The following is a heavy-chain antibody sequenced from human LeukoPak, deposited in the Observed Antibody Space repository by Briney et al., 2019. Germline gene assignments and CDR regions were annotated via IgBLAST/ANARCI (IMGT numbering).Heavy chain of an antibody. CDR3: ARSAYSYGYGY. CDR1: GGSSSGYY. CDR2: INHSGST. V-gene: IGHV4-34*01. Sequence: SETLSLTCAVYGGSSSGYYWSWIRQPPGKGLEWIGEINHSGSTNYNPSLKSRVTISVDASKNQFSLKLSSVTAADTAVYYCARSAYSYGYGYWGQGTLVTVSS. J-gene: IGHJ4*02. D-gene: IGHD5-18*01.